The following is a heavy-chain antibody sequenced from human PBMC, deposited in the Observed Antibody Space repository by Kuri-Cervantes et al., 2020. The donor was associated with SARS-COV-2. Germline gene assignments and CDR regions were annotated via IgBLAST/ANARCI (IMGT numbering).Heavy chain of an antibody. D-gene: IGHD3-16*02. CDR2: VWYDGSRK. Sequence: GGSLRLSCAASGFGFSSCGLHWFRQPPGKGPEWVAVVWYDGSRKEYADSVKGRFTIPRDNFKNSLYLQMNNLRDEDSAVDYCATYRDKFETGHFEFWGHGTLVTVSS. CDR1: GFGFSSCG. CDR3: ATYRDKFETGHFEF. J-gene: IGHJ4*01. V-gene: IGHV3-33*03.